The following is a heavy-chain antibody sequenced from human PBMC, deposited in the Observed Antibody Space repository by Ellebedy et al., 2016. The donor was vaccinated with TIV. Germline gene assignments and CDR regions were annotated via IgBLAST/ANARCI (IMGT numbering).Heavy chain of an antibody. CDR3: ARGPWDGDCYSIDY. J-gene: IGHJ4*02. Sequence: AASVKVSCKTSGYMFTTYYVHWVRQAPGQGLEWMGIINPSDGSPRYAQKFQGRVTMTRDTSTGPVYMDLPSLRSADTAVYYCARGPWDGDCYSIDYWGQGTLVTVSS. V-gene: IGHV1-46*01. D-gene: IGHD2-21*02. CDR2: INPSDGSP. CDR1: GYMFTTYY.